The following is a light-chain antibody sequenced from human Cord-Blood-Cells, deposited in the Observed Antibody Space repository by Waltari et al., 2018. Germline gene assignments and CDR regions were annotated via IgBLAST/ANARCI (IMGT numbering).Light chain of an antibody. CDR3: QQSYSTPYS. Sequence: IQMTQSPSSLSASVGDRVTITCRASQSISSYLNWYQQKPGKAPKRRIYAASSLQSGVPSRFSGSGSGTDFTLTISSLQPEDFATYYCQQSYSTPYSFGQGTKLEIK. J-gene: IGKJ2*03. CDR1: QSISSY. CDR2: AAS. V-gene: IGKV1-39*01.